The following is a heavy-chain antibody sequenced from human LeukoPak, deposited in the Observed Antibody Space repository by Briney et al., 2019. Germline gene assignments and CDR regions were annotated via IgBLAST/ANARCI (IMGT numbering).Heavy chain of an antibody. V-gene: IGHV4-61*02. Sequence: SDTLSLTCTVSGGSISSGSYYWSWIRQPAGKGLEWIGRIYTSGSTNYNPSLKSRVTISVDTSKNQFSLKLSSVTAADTAVYYCARLGENAFDIWGQGTMVTVSS. CDR2: IYTSGST. CDR1: GGSISSGSYY. CDR3: ARLGENAFDI. J-gene: IGHJ3*02. D-gene: IGHD3-16*01.